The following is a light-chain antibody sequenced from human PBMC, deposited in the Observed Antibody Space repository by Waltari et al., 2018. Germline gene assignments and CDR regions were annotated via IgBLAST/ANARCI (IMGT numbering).Light chain of an antibody. Sequence: QSALTQPRSVSGSPGQSVTISCTGTSSDVGGYNYVSWYQQHPGKAPKLMIYDVSKWPSGVPDRFSCSKSGNTASLTISGLQAEDEADYYCCSYAGSYTYVFGTGTKVTVL. CDR1: SSDVGGYNY. CDR2: DVS. J-gene: IGLJ1*01. V-gene: IGLV2-11*01. CDR3: CSYAGSYTYV.